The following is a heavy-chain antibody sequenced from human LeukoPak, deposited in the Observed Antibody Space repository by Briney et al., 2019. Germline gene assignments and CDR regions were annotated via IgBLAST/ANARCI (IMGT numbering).Heavy chain of an antibody. V-gene: IGHV1-2*02. CDR2: INPNSGGT. CDR1: GYTFTGYY. CDR3: ARATWYSSLNYYYYMDV. D-gene: IGHD6-13*01. J-gene: IGHJ6*03. Sequence: GASVKVSCKASGYTFTGYYMHWVRQAPGQGLEWMGWINPNSGGTNYAQKFQGRVTMTRDTSISTAYMELSRLRSDDTAVYYCARATWYSSLNYYYYMDVWGKGTTVTISS.